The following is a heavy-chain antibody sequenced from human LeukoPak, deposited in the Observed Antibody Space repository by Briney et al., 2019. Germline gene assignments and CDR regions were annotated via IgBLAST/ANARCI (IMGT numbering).Heavy chain of an antibody. CDR2: ISGSGGST. D-gene: IGHD5-18*01. V-gene: IGHV3-23*01. Sequence: GGSLRLSCAASGFTFSSYAMSWVRQAPGKGLEWVSAISGSGGSTYYADSVKGRFTISRDNSKNTLYLQMNSLRAEDTAVYYCAKGQLWLLYYYMDVWGKGTTVTVSS. CDR1: GFTFSSYA. CDR3: AKGQLWLLYYYMDV. J-gene: IGHJ6*03.